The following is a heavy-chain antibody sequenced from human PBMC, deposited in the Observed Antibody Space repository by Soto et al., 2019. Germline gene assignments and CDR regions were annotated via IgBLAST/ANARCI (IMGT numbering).Heavy chain of an antibody. D-gene: IGHD3-3*01. J-gene: IGHJ6*02. CDR1: GYTFTGYY. V-gene: IGHV1-2*02. CDR2: INPNSGGT. Sequence: GSSVKVSCKASGYTFTGYYMHWVRQAPGQGLEWMGWINPNSGGTNYAQKFQGRVTMTRDTSISTAYMELSRLRSDDTAVYYCARDARYDIWSGYYTPYYYYGMDVWGQGTTVTLSS. CDR3: ARDARYDIWSGYYTPYYYYGMDV.